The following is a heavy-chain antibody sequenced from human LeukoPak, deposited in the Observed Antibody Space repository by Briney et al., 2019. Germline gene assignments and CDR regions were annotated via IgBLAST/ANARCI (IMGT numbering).Heavy chain of an antibody. J-gene: IGHJ4*02. CDR1: GFTFSSYA. V-gene: IGHV3-30-3*01. Sequence: GGSLRLSCAASGFTFSSYAMHWVRQAPGKGLEWVAVISYDGSNKYYADSVKGRFTISRDNSKNTLYLQMNSLRAEDTAVYYCARGGVLRFLEWLSYFDYWGQGTLVTVSS. D-gene: IGHD3-3*01. CDR3: ARGGVLRFLEWLSYFDY. CDR2: ISYDGSNK.